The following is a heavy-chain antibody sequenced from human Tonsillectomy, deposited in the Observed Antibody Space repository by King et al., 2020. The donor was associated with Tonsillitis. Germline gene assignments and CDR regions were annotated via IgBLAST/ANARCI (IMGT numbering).Heavy chain of an antibody. CDR2: IHDNGGST. Sequence: VQLVESGGGLVQPGGSLRLSCAASGFTFSSYAVSWVRQAPGRGLECVSTIHDNGGSTHYADSVKGRFTTSRDNSKNTPYLQMNSLRADDTAAYYCATDSLGSNFDYWGQGTLVTVSS. J-gene: IGHJ4*02. CDR1: GFTFSSYA. CDR3: ATDSLGSNFDY. V-gene: IGHV3-23*04. D-gene: IGHD7-27*01.